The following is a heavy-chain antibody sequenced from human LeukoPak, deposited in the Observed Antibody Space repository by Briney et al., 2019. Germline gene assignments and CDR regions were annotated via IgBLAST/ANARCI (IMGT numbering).Heavy chain of an antibody. CDR1: GGSVSSRPYH. Sequence: PSETLSLTCTVSGGSVSSRPYHWGWIRQPPGKGLECIGSMYYSGSTYYNPSLKSRVTISVDTSKNQFSLKLNSVTAADTAVYYCARDRLRWPKIDYWGQGTLVTVSS. J-gene: IGHJ4*02. D-gene: IGHD4-23*01. CDR3: ARDRLRWPKIDY. CDR2: MYYSGST. V-gene: IGHV4-39*07.